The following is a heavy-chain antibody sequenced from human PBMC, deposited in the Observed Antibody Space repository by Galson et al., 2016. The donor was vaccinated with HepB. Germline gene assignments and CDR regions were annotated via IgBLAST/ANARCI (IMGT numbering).Heavy chain of an antibody. Sequence: SVKVSCKASGYAFTNYAINWLRQAPGQGPEWMGWIAPNTGSPTYAPGFTGRFVFSLDTSDVTPYLQIKGLQTEDTAMYYCATITFRAAIGPFKHWGQGTRVTVSS. CDR2: IAPNTGSP. D-gene: IGHD3-16*01. CDR3: ATITFRAAIGPFKH. CDR1: GYAFTNYA. J-gene: IGHJ1*01. V-gene: IGHV7-4-1*02.